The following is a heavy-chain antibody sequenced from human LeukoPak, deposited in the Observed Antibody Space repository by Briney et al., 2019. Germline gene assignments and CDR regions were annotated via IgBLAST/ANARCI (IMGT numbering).Heavy chain of an antibody. D-gene: IGHD5-12*01. J-gene: IGHJ4*02. CDR2: IYYSGST. CDR1: GGSISSSSYY. Sequence: PSETLSLTCTVSGGSISSSSYYWGWIRQPPGKGLEWIGSIYYSGSTYYNPSLKSRVTISVDTSKNQFSLKLSSVTAADTAVYYCARLIMPVSGYQPTYYFDYWGQGTLVTVSS. V-gene: IGHV4-39*01. CDR3: ARLIMPVSGYQPTYYFDY.